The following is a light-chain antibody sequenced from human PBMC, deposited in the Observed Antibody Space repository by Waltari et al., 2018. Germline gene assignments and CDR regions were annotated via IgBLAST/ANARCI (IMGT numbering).Light chain of an antibody. J-gene: IGKJ1*01. V-gene: IGKV3-11*01. CDR3: QQRSNWPRA. CDR2: NAS. CDR1: QSFRSY. Sequence: EMVLTQSPHTLSLSPGDRAPLSCRATQSFRSYLAWYQQKPGQAPRLLIYNASNRATGIPARFSGSGSGTDFTLTISSLEPEDFAVYYCQQRSNWPRAFGQGTRVEIK.